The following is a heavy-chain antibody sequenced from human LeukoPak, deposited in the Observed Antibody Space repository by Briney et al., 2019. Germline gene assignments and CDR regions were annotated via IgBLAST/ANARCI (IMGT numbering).Heavy chain of an antibody. Sequence: PGGSLRLSCTASGFTFSSYEMNWVRQAPGKGLEWVSYISSGTTTIYYADSAQGRFTISRANAKNSLYLQMNSLRAEDTAVYYWARRYCSSTSCTLDYWGQGTLVTVSS. D-gene: IGHD2-2*01. CDR2: ISSGTTTI. CDR3: ARRYCSSTSCTLDY. J-gene: IGHJ4*02. V-gene: IGHV3-48*03. CDR1: GFTFSSYE.